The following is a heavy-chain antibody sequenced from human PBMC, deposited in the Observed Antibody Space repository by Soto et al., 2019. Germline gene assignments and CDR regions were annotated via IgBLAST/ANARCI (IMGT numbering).Heavy chain of an antibody. CDR2: ISGSGGST. J-gene: IGHJ2*01. CDR3: AKDYGDWYWYFDL. D-gene: IGHD4-17*01. V-gene: IGHV3-23*01. Sequence: EVQLLESGGGLVQPGGSLRLSCAASGFTFSSYAMSWVRQAPGKGLEWVSAISGSGGSTYYADSVKGRFTISRDNSKNPLYLQMNSLRAEDTAVYYCAKDYGDWYWYFDLWGRGTLVTVSS. CDR1: GFTFSSYA.